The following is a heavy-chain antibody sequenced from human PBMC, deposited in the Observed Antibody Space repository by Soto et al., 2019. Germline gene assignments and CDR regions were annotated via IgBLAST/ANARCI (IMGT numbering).Heavy chain of an antibody. CDR2: INAGNGNT. CDR3: ARPILTGYYTDNWFDP. V-gene: IGHV1-3*01. CDR1: GYTFTSYA. Sequence: QVQLVQSGAEVKKPGASVKVSCKASGYTFTSYAMHWVCQAPGQRLEWMGWINAGNGNTKYSQKFQGRVTITRDTSASTAYMELSSLRSEDTAVYYCARPILTGYYTDNWFDPWGQGTLVTVSS. J-gene: IGHJ5*02. D-gene: IGHD3-9*01.